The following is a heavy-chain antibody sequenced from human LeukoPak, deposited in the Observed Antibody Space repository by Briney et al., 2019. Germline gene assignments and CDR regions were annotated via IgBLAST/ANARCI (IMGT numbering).Heavy chain of an antibody. CDR2: INPNTGNP. CDR3: ARAYQPLGGLSLPDY. V-gene: IGHV7-4-1*02. Sequence: ASVRVSCKASGYTFISYNINWLRQATGQGLEWMGWINPNTGNPTYAPGFTGRFVFSLDTSVSTAYLQISGLKADDTAVYYCARAYQPLGGLSLPDYWGQGTLVSVSS. D-gene: IGHD3-16*02. J-gene: IGHJ4*02. CDR1: GYTFISYN.